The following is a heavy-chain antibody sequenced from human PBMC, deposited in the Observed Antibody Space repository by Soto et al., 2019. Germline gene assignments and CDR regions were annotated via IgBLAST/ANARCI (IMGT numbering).Heavy chain of an antibody. CDR1: GGSISSGGYY. Sequence: SETLSLTCTVSGGSISSGGYYWSWIRQHPGKGLEWIGYIYHSGSTYYNPSLKSRVTISVDTSKNQFSLKLSSVTAADTAVYYCARVDPGYSYGIPRTWGQGTLVTVSS. CDR3: ARVDPGYSYGIPRT. J-gene: IGHJ4*02. D-gene: IGHD5-18*01. V-gene: IGHV4-31*03. CDR2: IYHSGST.